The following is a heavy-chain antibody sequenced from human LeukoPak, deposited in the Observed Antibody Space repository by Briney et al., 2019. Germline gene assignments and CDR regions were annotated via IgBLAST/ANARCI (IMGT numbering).Heavy chain of an antibody. CDR2: INPNSGGT. J-gene: IGHJ3*02. CDR3: ASRAGNGQYYDFWSGYPDAFDI. CDR1: GYTFTGYY. D-gene: IGHD3-3*01. V-gene: IGHV1-2*02. Sequence: ASVKVSCKASGYTFTGYYMHWVRQAPGQGLEWMGWINPNSGGTNYAQKFQGRVTMTRDTSISTAYMELSRLRSDDTAVYYCASRAGNGQYYDFWSGYPDAFDIWGQGTMVTVSS.